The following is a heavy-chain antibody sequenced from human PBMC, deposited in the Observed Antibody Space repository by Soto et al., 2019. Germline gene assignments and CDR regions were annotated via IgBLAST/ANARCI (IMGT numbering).Heavy chain of an antibody. CDR3: ARGSGPMIEWH. Sequence: GAXVKVSCKASGYTFTSYAMHWVGQAPGQRLEWMGWINAGNGNTKYSQKFQGRVTITRDTSASTAYMELSSLRSEDTAVYYCARGSGPMIEWHWGQGTLVTVSS. V-gene: IGHV1-3*01. J-gene: IGHJ4*02. CDR2: INAGNGNT. D-gene: IGHD3-22*01. CDR1: GYTFTSYA.